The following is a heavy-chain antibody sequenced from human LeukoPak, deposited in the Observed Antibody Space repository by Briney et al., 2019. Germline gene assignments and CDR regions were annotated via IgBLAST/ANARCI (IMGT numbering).Heavy chain of an antibody. CDR3: ARRGAVPVEYLQY. J-gene: IGHJ1*01. CDR2: INPNSGGT. V-gene: IGHV1-2*02. Sequence: ASVKVPCKASGYTFTGYYIHWVRQAPGQGVEWMGWINPNSGGTNYAQKFQGRVTMTRDTSISTAYMELSRLGSDDPAVYYCARRGAVPVEYLQYWGQGTLVTVSS. D-gene: IGHD6-19*01. CDR1: GYTFTGYY.